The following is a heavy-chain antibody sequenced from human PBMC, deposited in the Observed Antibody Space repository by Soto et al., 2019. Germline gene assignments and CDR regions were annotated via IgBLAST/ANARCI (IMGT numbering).Heavy chain of an antibody. J-gene: IGHJ4*02. CDR1: GFTFSSYG. CDR3: ARVAY. Sequence: GGSLRLSCAASGFTFSSYGMHWVRQAPGKGLEWVASISSGSSDTWYADSVKGRFIISRDNAQNSLFLQMNTLRPEDTAMYYCARVAYWGPGTQVTVSS. V-gene: IGHV3-21*01. CDR2: ISSGSSDT.